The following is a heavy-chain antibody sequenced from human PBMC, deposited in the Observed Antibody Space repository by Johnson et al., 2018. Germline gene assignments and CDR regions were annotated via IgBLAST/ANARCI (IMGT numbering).Heavy chain of an antibody. Sequence: VQLVESGAEVKTPGASVNVSCKASGYTFTTYYMHWVRQAPGPGLEWMGIINPSGGSTTYAQKFQGRVTMTRDTSTSTVYMELSSLRSEDTAVYYGARGVTGFAFDIWGQGTMVTVSS. D-gene: IGHD4-11*01. J-gene: IGHJ3*02. CDR1: GYTFTTYY. V-gene: IGHV1-46*01. CDR2: INPSGGST. CDR3: ARGVTGFAFDI.